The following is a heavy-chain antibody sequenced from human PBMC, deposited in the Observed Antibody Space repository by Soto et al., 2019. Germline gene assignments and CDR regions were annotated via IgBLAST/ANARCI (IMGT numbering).Heavy chain of an antibody. J-gene: IGHJ5*02. CDR2: IYATGTT. CDR3: VRDGTKTLRDWFDP. D-gene: IGHD1-1*01. V-gene: IGHV4-4*07. Sequence: XVTLSLTVTVSGASISGFYWSWIRKSAGKGLEWIGRIYATGTTDYNPSLKSRVMMSVDTSKKQFSLKLRSVTAADTAVYYCVRDGTKTLRDWFDPWGQGISVTVSS. CDR1: GASISGFY.